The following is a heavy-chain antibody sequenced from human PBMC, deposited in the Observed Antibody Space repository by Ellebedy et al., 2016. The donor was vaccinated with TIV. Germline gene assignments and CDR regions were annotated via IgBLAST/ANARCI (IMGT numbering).Heavy chain of an antibody. D-gene: IGHD5-12*01. CDR1: GGSISSYY. CDR2: IYTSGST. CDR3: ARDGGYDPSYYYGMDV. Sequence: SETLSLXCTVSGGSISSYYWSWIRQPAGKGLEWIGRIYTSGSTNYNPSLKSRVTMSVDTSKNQFSLKLSSVTAADTAVYYCARDGGYDPSYYYGMDVWGQGTTVTVSS. J-gene: IGHJ6*02. V-gene: IGHV4-4*07.